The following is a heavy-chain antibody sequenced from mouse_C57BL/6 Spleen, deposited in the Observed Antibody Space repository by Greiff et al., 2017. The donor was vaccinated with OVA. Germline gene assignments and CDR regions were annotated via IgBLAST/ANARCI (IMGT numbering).Heavy chain of an antibody. V-gene: IGHV1-64*01. Sequence: QVQLQQPGAELVKPGASVKLSCKASGYTFTSYWMHWVKQRPGQGLEWIGMIHPNSGSTNYNEKFKSKATLTVDKSSSTAYMQLSSLTSEDSAVDYGARSDYYGSSWDFDVWGTGTTVTVSS. CDR3: ARSDYYGSSWDFDV. D-gene: IGHD1-1*01. CDR1: GYTFTSYW. J-gene: IGHJ1*03. CDR2: IHPNSGST.